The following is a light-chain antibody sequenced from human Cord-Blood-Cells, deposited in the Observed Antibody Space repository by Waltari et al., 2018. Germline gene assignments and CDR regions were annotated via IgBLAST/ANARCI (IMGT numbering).Light chain of an antibody. V-gene: IGLV2-23*02. CDR1: RSDVGSYNL. Sequence: QSALTQPASVSGSPGQSITISCPGTRSDVGSYNLVSWYQQHPGKAPKLMIYEVSKRPSGVSNRFSVSKSGNTASLTISGLQAEDEADYYCCSYAGSSTYVFGTGTKVTVL. CDR2: EVS. J-gene: IGLJ1*01. CDR3: CSYAGSSTYV.